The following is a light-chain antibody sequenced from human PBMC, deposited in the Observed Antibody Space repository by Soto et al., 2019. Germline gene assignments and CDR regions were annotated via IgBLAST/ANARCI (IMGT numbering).Light chain of an antibody. J-gene: IGKJ2*01. CDR3: QQYNNWPLYT. CDR1: QSVSSN. V-gene: IGKV3-15*01. Sequence: EIVMTQSPATLSVSPGERATLSCRASQSVSSNLAWYQQKPGQAPRLLIYGASTRATGIPARFSGSGSGTEFTLTNSRLQSEDFSVSYCQQYNNWPLYTFGQGTKLDIK. CDR2: GAS.